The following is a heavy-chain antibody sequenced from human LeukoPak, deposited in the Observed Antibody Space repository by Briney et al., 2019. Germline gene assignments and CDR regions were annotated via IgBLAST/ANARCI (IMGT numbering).Heavy chain of an antibody. CDR1: GFTFSDYY. D-gene: IGHD3-22*01. CDR2: ISSSGSTI. V-gene: IGHV3-11*01. Sequence: PGGSLRLSCAASGFTFSDYYMSWIRQAPGKGLEWVSYISSSGSTIYYADSVKGRFTISRDNAKNSLYLQMNSLRAEDTAVYYCARDRFDDSNGYYYHYYYYMDVWGKGTTVTVSS. CDR3: ARDRFDDSNGYYYHYYYYMDV. J-gene: IGHJ6*03.